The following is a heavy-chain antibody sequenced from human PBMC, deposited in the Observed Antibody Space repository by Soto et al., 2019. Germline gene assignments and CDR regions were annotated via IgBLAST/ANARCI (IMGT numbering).Heavy chain of an antibody. CDR2: INPNSGGT. V-gene: IGHV1-2*02. CDR1: GYTFTGYY. Sequence: ASVKVSCKASGYTFTGYYMHWMRQAPGQGLEWMGWINPNSGGTNYAQKFQGRVTMTRDTSISTAYMELSRLRSDDTAVYYCARTASPSPYYYGMDVWGQGTTVTVSS. D-gene: IGHD6-25*01. CDR3: ARTASPSPYYYGMDV. J-gene: IGHJ6*02.